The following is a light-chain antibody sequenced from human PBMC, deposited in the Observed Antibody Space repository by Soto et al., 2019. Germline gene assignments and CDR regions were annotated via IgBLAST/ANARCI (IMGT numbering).Light chain of an antibody. CDR2: EVN. J-gene: IGLJ2*01. V-gene: IGLV2-8*01. Sequence: QSALTQPPSASGSPGQSVTISCTGTSSDVGGYNYVSWYQQHPGKAPKLMIYEVNKRPSGVPDRFSGSKSGHTASPTVTGLQAEDEADYYCNSYAGSNNLIFGGGTKLTVL. CDR3: NSYAGSNNLI. CDR1: SSDVGGYNY.